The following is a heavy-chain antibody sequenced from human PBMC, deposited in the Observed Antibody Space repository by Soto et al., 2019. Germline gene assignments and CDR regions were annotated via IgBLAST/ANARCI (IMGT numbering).Heavy chain of an antibody. D-gene: IGHD3-3*01. J-gene: IGHJ4*02. V-gene: IGHV4-59*01. Sequence: SETLSLTCTVSGASISSYYWSWIRQPPGKGLEWIGYIYNSGSTEYNPSLKSRVTISVDTSQSQFSLKLSSVTAADTAVYYCVAIWSGFYDYWGQGILVTVSS. CDR3: VAIWSGFYDY. CDR1: GASISSYY. CDR2: IYNSGST.